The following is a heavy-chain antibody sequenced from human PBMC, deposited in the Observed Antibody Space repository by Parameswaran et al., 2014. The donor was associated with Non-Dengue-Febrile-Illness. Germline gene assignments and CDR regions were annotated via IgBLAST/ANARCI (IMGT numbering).Heavy chain of an antibody. D-gene: IGHD3-10*01. CDR2: IYGGGST. CDR1: GFTVSSNY. Sequence: LKISCAASGFTVSSNYMSWVRQAPGKGLEWVSVIYGGGSTYYADSVKGRFTISRDNSKNTLYLQMNTLRAEDTAVHYCASCGYYYGSGTYACDYWGQGTLVTVSS. CDR3: ASCGYYYGSGTYACDY. V-gene: IGHV3-53*01. J-gene: IGHJ4*02.